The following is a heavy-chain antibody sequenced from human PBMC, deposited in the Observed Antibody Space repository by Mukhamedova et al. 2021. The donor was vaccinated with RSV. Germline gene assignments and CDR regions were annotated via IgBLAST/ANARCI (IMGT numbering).Heavy chain of an antibody. CDR2: IYYSGST. Sequence: GSIYYSGSTYYNPSLKSRVTISVDTSKNQFSLKLSSVTAADTAVYYCAVEGCGGDCYSWRYYYYYGMDVWGQGTPVTVSS. D-gene: IGHD2-21*02. V-gene: IGHV4-39*01. CDR3: AVEGCGGDCYSWRYYYYYGMDV. J-gene: IGHJ6*02.